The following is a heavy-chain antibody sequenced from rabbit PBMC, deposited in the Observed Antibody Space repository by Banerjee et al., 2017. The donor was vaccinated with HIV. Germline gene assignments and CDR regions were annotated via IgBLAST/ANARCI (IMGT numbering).Heavy chain of an antibody. CDR2: IDTSDGDT. CDR3: ARNYVNVFDP. V-gene: IGHV1S45*01. J-gene: IGHJ2*01. Sequence: QEQLVESGGGLVKPGGTLTLTCTVSRFSFSSNWICWVRQAPGKGLEWIACIDTSDGDTDYANWPKGRFTISKASSTTVTLQMTSLTAADTATYFCARNYVNVFDPWGQGTLVTVS. D-gene: IGHD1-1*01. CDR1: RFSFSSNW.